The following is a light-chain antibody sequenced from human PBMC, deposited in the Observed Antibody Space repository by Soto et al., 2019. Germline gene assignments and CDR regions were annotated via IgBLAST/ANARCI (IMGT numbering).Light chain of an antibody. CDR2: DAS. V-gene: IGKV3-11*01. Sequence: EIVLTQSPATLSLSPGERATLSCRASQIVGSYLAWYQQKPGRAPRLLIYDASSRANGIPARFSGSGSGTDFTLTISSLEPADFGVYYCQQRNKWPPIFTFGPGTKVDFK. J-gene: IGKJ3*01. CDR1: QIVGSY. CDR3: QQRNKWPPIFT.